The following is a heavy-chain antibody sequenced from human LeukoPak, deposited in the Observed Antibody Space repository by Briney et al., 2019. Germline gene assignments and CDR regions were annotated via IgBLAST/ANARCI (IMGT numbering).Heavy chain of an antibody. V-gene: IGHV3-21*04. D-gene: IGHD5-24*01. CDR1: GFTFSCYS. CDR2: ISGDSHFT. CDR3: ARKLLHYGRDVPPFHY. J-gene: IGHJ4*02. Sequence: GGSLRLSCAASGFTFSCYSMNWVRQAPGKGLEWVSAISGDSHFTYYTGSAKGRFTISRDNSKYTSYLLLNRLRAEDTAVYYCARKLLHYGRDVPPFHYSGQGTLVTVSS.